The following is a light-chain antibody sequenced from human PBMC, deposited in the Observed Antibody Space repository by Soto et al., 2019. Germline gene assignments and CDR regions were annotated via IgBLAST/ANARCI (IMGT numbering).Light chain of an antibody. CDR3: CSLAPSHKYV. J-gene: IGLJ1*01. CDR1: RSDIGHYDY. CDR2: HGT. Sequence: QSALTQPASVSGSPGQSIPISCTGTRSDIGHYDYVSWYQQHPGKAPKLMIYHGTERPSGVSNRYSGSKSGNSSSLTISGLQAYDEADYYCCSLAPSHKYVFVSGTKLTVL. V-gene: IGLV2-14*03.